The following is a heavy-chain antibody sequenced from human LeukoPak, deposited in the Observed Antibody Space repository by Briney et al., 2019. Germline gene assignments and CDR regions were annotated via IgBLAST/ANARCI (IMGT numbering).Heavy chain of an antibody. CDR1: GGSISSGSHY. CDR3: AISPDAFDI. CDR2: ISSSGSTI. Sequence: LSLTCTVSGGSISSGSHYWSWIRQAPGKGLEWVSYISSSGSTIYYADSVKGRFTISRDNAKNSLYLQMNSLRAEDTAVYYCAISPDAFDIWGQGTMVTVSS. J-gene: IGHJ3*02. V-gene: IGHV3-11*04.